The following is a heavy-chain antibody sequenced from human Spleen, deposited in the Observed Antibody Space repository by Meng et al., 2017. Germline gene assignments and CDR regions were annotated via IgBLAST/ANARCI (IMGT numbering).Heavy chain of an antibody. Sequence: GGSLRLSCAASGFIFDDYTMHWVRQAPGKGLEWISLITWDSGHTYYADSVKGRFAISRDNSKNSLNLQMNSLRTEDTALYYCVKDKGITVAGLDYWGQGKLVTVSS. CDR3: VKDKGITVAGLDY. V-gene: IGHV3-43*01. J-gene: IGHJ4*02. CDR2: ITWDSGHT. CDR1: GFIFDDYT. D-gene: IGHD6-19*01.